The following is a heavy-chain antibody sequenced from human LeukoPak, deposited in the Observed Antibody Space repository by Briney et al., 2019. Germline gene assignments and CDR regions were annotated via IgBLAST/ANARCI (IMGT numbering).Heavy chain of an antibody. Sequence: SETLSLTCAVYGGSFSGYYWSWIRQPPGKGLEWIGEINHSGSTNYNPSLKSRVTISVDTSKNQFSLKLSSVTAADTAAYYCARGGATTSDFDYWGQGTLVTVSS. V-gene: IGHV4-34*01. CDR3: ARGGATTSDFDY. CDR2: INHSGST. CDR1: GGSFSGYY. J-gene: IGHJ4*02. D-gene: IGHD1-26*01.